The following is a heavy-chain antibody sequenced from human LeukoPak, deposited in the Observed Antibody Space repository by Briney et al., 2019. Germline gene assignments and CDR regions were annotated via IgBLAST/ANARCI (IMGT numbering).Heavy chain of an antibody. CDR3: ARKTAPASPFDY. CDR1: EFTVSSNY. Sequence: GGSLRLSCAASEFTVSSNYMSWVRQAPGKGLEWVSVIYSGGSTYYADSVKGRFTISRDKSKSTLYLQMNSLRAEDTAVYYCARKTAPASPFDYWGQGTLVTVSS. J-gene: IGHJ4*02. D-gene: IGHD2-15*01. V-gene: IGHV3-66*01. CDR2: IYSGGST.